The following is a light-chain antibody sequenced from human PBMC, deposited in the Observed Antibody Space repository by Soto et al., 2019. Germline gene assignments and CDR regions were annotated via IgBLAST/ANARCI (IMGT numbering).Light chain of an antibody. J-gene: IGLJ2*01. CDR2: DVS. CDR3: SSYTSSSTLV. V-gene: IGLV2-14*01. Sequence: QSVLTQPASVSGSPGQSITISCTGTSSDVGGYNYVSWYQQHPGKAPKLMIYDVSNRPSGVSNRFSGSKSGNTASLPISGRQAEDDADYYCSSYTSSSTLVFGGGTKLTVL. CDR1: SSDVGGYNY.